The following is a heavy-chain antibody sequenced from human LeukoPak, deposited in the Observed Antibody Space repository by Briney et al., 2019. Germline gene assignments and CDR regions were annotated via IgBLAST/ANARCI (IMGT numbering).Heavy chain of an antibody. J-gene: IGHJ3*02. V-gene: IGHV1-2*02. CDR1: GYTFTRYY. D-gene: IGHD3-10*01. CDR2: INPNSGGT. Sequence: ASVKVSCKASGYTFTRYYMHWVRQAPGQRLEWMGWINPNSGGTNYAQKFQGRVTMTRDTSISTAYMELSRLRSDDTAVYYCARGVLLWFWFSDAFDIWGQGTMVTVSS. CDR3: ARGVLLWFWFSDAFDI.